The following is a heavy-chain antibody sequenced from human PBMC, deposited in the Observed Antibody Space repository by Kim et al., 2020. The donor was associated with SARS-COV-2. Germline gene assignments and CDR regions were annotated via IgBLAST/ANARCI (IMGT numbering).Heavy chain of an antibody. CDR2: IYYSGST. CDR1: GGSISSSSYY. V-gene: IGHV4-39*01. J-gene: IGHJ5*02. CDR3: ARHSLRFLEWANWFDP. D-gene: IGHD3-3*01. Sequence: SETLSLTCTVSGGSISSSSYYWGWIRQPPGKGLEWIGSIYYSGSTYYNPSLKSRVTIPVDTSKNQFSLKLSSVTAADTAVYYCARHSLRFLEWANWFDPWGQGNLGTVSS.